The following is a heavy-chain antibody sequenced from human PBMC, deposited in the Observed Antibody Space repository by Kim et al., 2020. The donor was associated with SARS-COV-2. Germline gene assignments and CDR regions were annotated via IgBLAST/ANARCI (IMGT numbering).Heavy chain of an antibody. J-gene: IGHJ4*02. D-gene: IGHD3-22*01. Sequence: YAAPVKGRFTISRDDSKNTLYLQMNSLKTEDTAVYYCTTVGSGYHYYFDYWGQGTLVTVSS. V-gene: IGHV3-15*01. CDR3: TTVGSGYHYYFDY.